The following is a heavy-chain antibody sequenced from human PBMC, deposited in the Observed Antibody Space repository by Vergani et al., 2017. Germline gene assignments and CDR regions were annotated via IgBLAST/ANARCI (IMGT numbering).Heavy chain of an antibody. D-gene: IGHD3-3*01. Sequence: QVPLVQSGAAVKKPGASVKVSCTASGYTFTSYGISWVRQAPGQGLEWMGRIIPIFGTANYAQKFQGRVTITADESTSTAYMELSSLRSEDTAVYYCARAQAHYDFWSGYYGGDYYYMDVWGKGTTVTVSS. CDR1: GYTFTSYG. CDR3: ARAQAHYDFWSGYYGGDYYYMDV. CDR2: IIPIFGTA. V-gene: IGHV1-69*13. J-gene: IGHJ6*03.